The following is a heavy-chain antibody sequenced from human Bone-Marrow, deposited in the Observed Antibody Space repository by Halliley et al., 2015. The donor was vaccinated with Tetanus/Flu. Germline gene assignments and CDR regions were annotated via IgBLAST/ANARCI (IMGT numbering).Heavy chain of an antibody. CDR2: MAGIV. D-gene: IGHD5-18*01. CDR3: ARVPEDTGVATRYYHYFGMDV. J-gene: IGHJ6*02. V-gene: IGHV1-69*04. Sequence: MAGIVDYAQKFQGRVTITADKSTNTIYMELSSLRSEDTAVYYCARVPEDTGVATRYYHYFGMDVWGQGTTVTVSS.